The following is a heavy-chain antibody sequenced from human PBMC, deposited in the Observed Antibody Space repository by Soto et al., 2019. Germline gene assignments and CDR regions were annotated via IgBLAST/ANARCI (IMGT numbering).Heavy chain of an antibody. CDR3: ASPRRGCSSTSCYPGYYGMDV. Sequence: GESLKISCKGSGYSFTSYWISWVRQMPGKGLGWVGRIDPSDSYTNYSPSFQGHVTISADKSISTAYLQWSSLKASDTAMYYCASPRRGCSSTSCYPGYYGMDVWGQGTTVTVSS. CDR2: IDPSDSYT. J-gene: IGHJ6*02. V-gene: IGHV5-10-1*01. CDR1: GYSFTSYW. D-gene: IGHD2-2*01.